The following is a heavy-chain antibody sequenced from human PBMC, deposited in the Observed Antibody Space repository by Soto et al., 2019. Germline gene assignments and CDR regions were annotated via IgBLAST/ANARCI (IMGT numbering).Heavy chain of an antibody. Sequence: QVQLVQSGAEVKKPGASVKVSCKASGYTFTSYDINWVRQATGQGLEWMGWMNPNSGNTGYAQKFQGSVTMTRNTTISTAYMALRSLRSEATDVAYCASGSRRYDDKGRGLVRPDDWGQGTLVTVAS. CDR1: GYTFTSYD. CDR2: MNPNSGNT. V-gene: IGHV1-8*01. D-gene: IGHD5-12*01. CDR3: ASGSRRYDDKGRGLVRPDD. J-gene: IGHJ4*02.